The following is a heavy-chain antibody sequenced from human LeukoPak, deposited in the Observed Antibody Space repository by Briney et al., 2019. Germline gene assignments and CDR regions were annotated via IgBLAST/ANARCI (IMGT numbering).Heavy chain of an antibody. CDR1: GFTVSSNY. J-gene: IGHJ3*02. CDR3: ARDCGGDCYGGEGSHAFDI. D-gene: IGHD2-21*01. V-gene: IGHV3-53*01. Sequence: PGGSLRLSCAASGFTVSSNYMSWVRQAPGKGLEWVSVIYSGGSTYYADSVKGRFTISRDNSKNTLYLQMNSLRAEDTAVYYCARDCGGDCYGGEGSHAFDIWGQGTMVTVSS. CDR2: IYSGGST.